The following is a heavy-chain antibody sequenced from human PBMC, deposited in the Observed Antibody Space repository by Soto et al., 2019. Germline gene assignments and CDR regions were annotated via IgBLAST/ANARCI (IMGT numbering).Heavy chain of an antibody. Sequence: LSLTCTVSGGSISSGGYYWSWIRQHPGKGLEWIGYIYYSGSTYYNPSLKSRVTISVDTSKNQFSLKLSSVTAADTAVYYCARGLRYPVPFDYWGQGTLVTVSS. J-gene: IGHJ4*02. CDR3: ARGLRYPVPFDY. CDR1: GGSISSGGYY. V-gene: IGHV4-31*03. CDR2: IYYSGST. D-gene: IGHD3-9*01.